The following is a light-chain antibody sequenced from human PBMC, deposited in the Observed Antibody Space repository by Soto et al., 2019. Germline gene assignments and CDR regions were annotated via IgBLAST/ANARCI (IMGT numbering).Light chain of an antibody. J-gene: IGKJ2*01. CDR2: GAS. Sequence: EIVMTQSPATLSVPPGERATLSCRASQSVSSNLAWYQQNPGQVPRLLIYGASTRATGIPARFSGSGSGTEFTLTISSLQSEDFAVYYCQQYNNWPYTFGQGTKLEIK. CDR3: QQYNNWPYT. V-gene: IGKV3-15*01. CDR1: QSVSSN.